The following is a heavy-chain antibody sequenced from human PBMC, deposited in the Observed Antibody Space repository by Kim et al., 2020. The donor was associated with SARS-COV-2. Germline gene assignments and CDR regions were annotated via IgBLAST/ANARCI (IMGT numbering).Heavy chain of an antibody. Sequence: GGSLRLSCAASGFTFSSYSMNWVRQAPGKGLEWVSSISSSSSYIYYADSVKGRFTISRDNAKNSLYLQMNSQRAEDTAVYYCASVAAAGPTVYYYYGMDVWGQGTTVTVSS. D-gene: IGHD6-13*01. CDR3: ASVAAAGPTVYYYYGMDV. V-gene: IGHV3-21*01. CDR2: ISSSSSYI. J-gene: IGHJ6*02. CDR1: GFTFSSYS.